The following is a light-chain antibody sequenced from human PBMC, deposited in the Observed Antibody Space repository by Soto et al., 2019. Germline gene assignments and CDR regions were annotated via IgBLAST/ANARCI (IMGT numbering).Light chain of an antibody. V-gene: IGLV4-60*02. CDR3: ETWDSNTHRVV. Sequence: QPVLTQSSSASASLGSSVKLTCTLSSGHSSYIIAWHQQQPGKAPRYLMKLEGSGSYNKGSGVPDRFSGSSSGADRYLTISNLQFEDEADYYCETWDSNTHRVVFGGGTKLTVL. J-gene: IGLJ2*01. CDR2: LEGSGSY. CDR1: SGHSSYI.